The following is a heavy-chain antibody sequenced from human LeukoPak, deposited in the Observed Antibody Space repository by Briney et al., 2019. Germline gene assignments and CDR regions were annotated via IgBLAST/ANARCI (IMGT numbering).Heavy chain of an antibody. CDR3: ARQSGLYYMYV. CDR1: GYTFTGYY. D-gene: IGHD1-26*01. V-gene: IGHV1-2*02. Sequence: GASVKVFCKASGYTFTGYYMHWVRQATGQGLEWMGWINPNSGGTNYAQKLQGRVTMTTATSTSTAYMELRSMRSDDTAVYYCARQSGLYYMYVWGKGTTVTISS. CDR2: INPNSGGT. J-gene: IGHJ6*03.